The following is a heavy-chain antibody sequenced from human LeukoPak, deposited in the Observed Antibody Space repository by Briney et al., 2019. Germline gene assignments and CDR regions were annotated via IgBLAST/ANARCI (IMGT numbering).Heavy chain of an antibody. D-gene: IGHD3-10*01. CDR1: GFTFSNYA. J-gene: IGHJ4*02. V-gene: IGHV3-64*01. Sequence: GGSLRLSCAASGFTFSNYAIHWVRQAPGQGLEYVSAISDNGRSTFYANSVKGRFTISRNNSKNTLYLQMDSLRAEDMAVYYCARDGSGSPDYWGQGTLVTVSS. CDR3: ARDGSGSPDY. CDR2: ISDNGRST.